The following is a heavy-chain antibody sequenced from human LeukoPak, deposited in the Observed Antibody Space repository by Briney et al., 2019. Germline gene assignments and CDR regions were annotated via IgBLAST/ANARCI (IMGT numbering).Heavy chain of an antibody. J-gene: IGHJ4*02. Sequence: GGSLRLSCGASGFIVSSNFMTWVRQSPGKRLEWVSIMYYTGTTHYADSVKGRFTISRDNSKNTVYLQMNSLRDDDTAVYYCARARGVGELFFESWGQGTLVTVSS. V-gene: IGHV3-53*01. CDR1: GFIVSSNF. D-gene: IGHD3-10*01. CDR2: MYYTGTT. CDR3: ARARGVGELFFES.